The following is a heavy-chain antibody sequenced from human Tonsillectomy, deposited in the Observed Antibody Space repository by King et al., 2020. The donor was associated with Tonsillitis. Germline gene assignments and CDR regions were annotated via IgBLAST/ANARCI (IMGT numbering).Heavy chain of an antibody. Sequence: VQLVQSGAEVKKPGASVKVSCKSSGYTFTSYGISWVRQAPGQGLEWMGWISAYNVNTNYAQNLQGRVTMRTDTSTSTAYMDLRSLRSDDTAVYYCARDMAPIAVAGPDAFDIWGQGTMVTVSS. CDR3: ARDMAPIAVAGPDAFDI. V-gene: IGHV1-18*01. CDR1: GYTFTSYG. J-gene: IGHJ3*02. CDR2: ISAYNVNT. D-gene: IGHD6-19*01.